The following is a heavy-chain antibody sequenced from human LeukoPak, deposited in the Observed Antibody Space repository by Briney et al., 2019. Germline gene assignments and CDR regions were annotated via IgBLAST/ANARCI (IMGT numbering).Heavy chain of an antibody. J-gene: IGHJ4*02. CDR2: ISGSGGST. CDR3: ATYYYDSSGYFIQYYFDY. Sequence: GGSLRLSCAASGFTFSSYAMSWVRQAPGKGLEWVSAISGSGGSTYYADSVKGRFTISRDNSKNSLYLQMNSLRAEDTAVYYCATYYYDSSGYFIQYYFDYWGQGTLVTVSS. CDR1: GFTFSSYA. D-gene: IGHD3-22*01. V-gene: IGHV3-23*01.